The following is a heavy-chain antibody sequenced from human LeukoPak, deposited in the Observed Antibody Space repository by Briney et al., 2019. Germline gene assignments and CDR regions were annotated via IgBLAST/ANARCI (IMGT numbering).Heavy chain of an antibody. CDR3: ASEIRPNDY. CDR1: GFTVSSNY. V-gene: IGHV3-53*01. Sequence: GGSLRLSCAASGFTVSSNYMSWVRQAPGKGLEWVSAIEISGDTFYADSVRGRFTISRDNSKDTLYLQLNSLRAEDTAVYFCASEIRPNDYWGQGTLVTVSS. D-gene: IGHD3-10*01. J-gene: IGHJ4*02. CDR2: IEISGDT.